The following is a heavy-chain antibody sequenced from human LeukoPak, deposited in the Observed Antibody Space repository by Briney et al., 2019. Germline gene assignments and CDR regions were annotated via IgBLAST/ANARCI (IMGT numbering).Heavy chain of an antibody. CDR1: GYTFTGYY. J-gene: IGHJ4*02. Sequence: ASVTVSCKGSGYTFTGYYMHWVRQAPGQGLEWMGWINPKSGATNFEQKFQGRVTMTRDTSISTAYMELSRLRSDDTAVYYCAMSADFWSGYDYWGQGTLVTVSS. D-gene: IGHD3-3*01. CDR3: AMSADFWSGYDY. CDR2: INPKSGAT. V-gene: IGHV1-2*02.